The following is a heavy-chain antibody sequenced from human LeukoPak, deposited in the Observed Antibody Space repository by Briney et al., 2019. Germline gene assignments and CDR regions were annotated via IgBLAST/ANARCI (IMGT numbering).Heavy chain of an antibody. CDR1: GYTFTSYY. D-gene: IGHD4-17*01. Sequence: PGASVKISCKAFGYTFTSYYVHWVRQAPGQGLEWMGWINPNSGGTNFAQKFQGRVTMTRDTSISTAYMELSRLRSDDTAVYFCARVGTTVTTLSWFDPWGQGTLVTVSS. CDR2: INPNSGGT. J-gene: IGHJ5*02. CDR3: ARVGTTVTTLSWFDP. V-gene: IGHV1-2*02.